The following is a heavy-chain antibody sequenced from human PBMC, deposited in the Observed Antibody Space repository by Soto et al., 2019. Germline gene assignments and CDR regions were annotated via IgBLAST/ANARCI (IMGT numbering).Heavy chain of an antibody. CDR3: ARGGGGYYSEYFQH. CDR1: GYTFTTYY. CDR2: INPNAYST. Sequence: QVQLVQSGAEVKKPGASVKVSCKASGYTFTTYYMHWVRQAPGQGLEWMGIINPNAYSTSYAQKFQGRVTMTRDTSPSTVYMELSSLTSEDTAVYYCARGGGGYYSEYFQHWGQGTLVTVSS. D-gene: IGHD1-26*01. J-gene: IGHJ1*01. V-gene: IGHV1-46*03.